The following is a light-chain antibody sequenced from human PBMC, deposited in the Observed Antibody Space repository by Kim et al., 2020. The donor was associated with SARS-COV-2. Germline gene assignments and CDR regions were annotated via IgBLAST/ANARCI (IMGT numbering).Light chain of an antibody. J-gene: IGLJ3*02. Sequence: SYELTQPLSVSVALGQRAWITCGGDDIRSRHVHWYQQKPGQAPVLVIYRDSNRPAGIPERLSGSNSGNTATLTISNAQGGDEGDYYCQVWDSGSAVFGGGTQLTVL. V-gene: IGLV3-9*01. CDR2: RDS. CDR3: QVWDSGSAV. CDR1: DIRSRH.